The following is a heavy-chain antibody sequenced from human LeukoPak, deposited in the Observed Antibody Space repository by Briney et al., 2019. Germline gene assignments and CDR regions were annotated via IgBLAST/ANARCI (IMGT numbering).Heavy chain of an antibody. V-gene: IGHV3-23*01. CDR1: GFTFSSYA. D-gene: IGHD1-26*01. J-gene: IGHJ4*02. CDR2: ITGSTGST. Sequence: GGSLRLSCAASGFTFSSYAMSWVRQPPGKGLEGVSSITGSTGSTYYADSVKGRFTISRDNSKNTLYLQMNSLRAEDTAVYYCAKRYSGSSGLYNFDYWGQGTLVTVSS. CDR3: AKRYSGSSGLYNFDY.